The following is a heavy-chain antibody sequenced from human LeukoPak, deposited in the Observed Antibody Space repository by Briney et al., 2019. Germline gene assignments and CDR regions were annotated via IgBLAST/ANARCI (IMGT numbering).Heavy chain of an antibody. Sequence: SETLSLTCTVSGGSISSYYWSWIRQPPGKGLEWIGYIYYSGSTNYNPSLKSRVTISVDTSKNQFSLKLSSVTAADTAVYYCARAGNIVVVPARRRGSPLFDYWGQGTLVTVSS. CDR3: ARAGNIVVVPARRRGSPLFDY. V-gene: IGHV4-59*01. CDR2: IYYSGST. CDR1: GGSISSYY. D-gene: IGHD2-2*01. J-gene: IGHJ4*02.